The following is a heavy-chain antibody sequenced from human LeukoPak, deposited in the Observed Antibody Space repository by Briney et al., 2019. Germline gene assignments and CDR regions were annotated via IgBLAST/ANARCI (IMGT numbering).Heavy chain of an antibody. Sequence: GGTLRLSCAASGFSFITYGMSWVRQPPGKGLEWVSGIGGDDSTYYADSLEGRFTISRDTSKNTLFLQINDLRAGDTAVYYCAKDSHSGYFDYWGQGTLVTVSS. CDR2: IGGDDST. CDR3: AKDSHSGYFDY. D-gene: IGHD1-26*01. CDR1: GFSFITYG. J-gene: IGHJ4*02. V-gene: IGHV3-23*01.